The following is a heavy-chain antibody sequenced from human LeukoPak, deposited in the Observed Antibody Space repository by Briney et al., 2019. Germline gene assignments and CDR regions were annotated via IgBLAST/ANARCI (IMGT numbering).Heavy chain of an antibody. Sequence: GGSLRLSCAASGFTFSTYGMHWLRQAPGKGLEWVAAIWNDGSNKYYGDSVKGRFTISRDNSKNTLYLEMNNLRPEDTAVYYCARAVGAFDYWGQGTLVTVSS. CDR3: ARAVGAFDY. D-gene: IGHD6-19*01. CDR2: IWNDGSNK. J-gene: IGHJ4*02. V-gene: IGHV3-33*01. CDR1: GFTFSTYG.